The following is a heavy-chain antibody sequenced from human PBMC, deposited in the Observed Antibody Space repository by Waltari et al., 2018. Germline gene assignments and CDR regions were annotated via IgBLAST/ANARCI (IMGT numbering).Heavy chain of an antibody. J-gene: IGHJ4*02. V-gene: IGHV3-49*04. CDR2: MRSKTYGGAP. CDR1: GFNFGDYA. Sequence: EVQLAESGGGLVQPGRSLRLSCTASGFNFGDYAMTWVRQVPGKGLVWVGCMRSKTYGGAPEYAASVKGRFTISRDDSKSVAYLQMNSLRTEDTALYYCTRADGMTDLDYWGQGALVTVSS. CDR3: TRADGMTDLDY.